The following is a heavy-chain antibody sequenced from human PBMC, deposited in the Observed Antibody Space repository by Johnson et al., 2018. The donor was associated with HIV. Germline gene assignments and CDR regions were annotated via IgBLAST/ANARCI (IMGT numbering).Heavy chain of an antibody. D-gene: IGHD5-24*01. V-gene: IGHV3-30-3*01. CDR2: ISYDGGSK. J-gene: IGHJ3*02. CDR1: GFTFSSYA. CDR3: ARDQVVEMATIIGDDAFDI. Sequence: QMLLVESGGGVVQPGRSLRLSCAASGFTFSSYAMHWVRQAPGKGLEWVAVISYDGGSKYYADSVKGRFTISRDNSKNTLYLQMNSLRAEDTAVYYCARDQVVEMATIIGDDAFDIWGQGTMVTVSS.